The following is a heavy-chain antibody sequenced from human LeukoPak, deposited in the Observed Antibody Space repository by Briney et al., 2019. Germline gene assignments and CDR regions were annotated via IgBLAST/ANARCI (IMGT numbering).Heavy chain of an antibody. D-gene: IGHD6-6*01. J-gene: IGHJ4*02. Sequence: SETLSLTCAVSGYSICSGYYWGWIRQPPGKGLEGIGSIYHSGSTYYNPSLKSRVTISVDTSKNQFSLKLSSVTAADTAVYYCASYSSSARTFDYWGQGTLVTVTS. CDR1: GYSICSGYY. V-gene: IGHV4-38-2*01. CDR3: ASYSSSARTFDY. CDR2: IYHSGST.